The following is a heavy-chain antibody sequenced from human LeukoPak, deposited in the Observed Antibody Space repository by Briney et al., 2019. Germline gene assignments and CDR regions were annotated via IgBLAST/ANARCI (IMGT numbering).Heavy chain of an antibody. J-gene: IGHJ4*02. CDR3: AKLSVGDYFDY. V-gene: IGHV3-23*01. D-gene: IGHD3-16*01. Sequence: GGSLRLSCAASGLTFSSYAMSWVRQAPGKGQEWVSAISGSGGSTYYADSVKGRFTISRDNSKNTLYLQMNSLRAEDTAVYYCAKLSVGDYFDYWGQGTLVTVSS. CDR1: GLTFSSYA. CDR2: ISGSGGST.